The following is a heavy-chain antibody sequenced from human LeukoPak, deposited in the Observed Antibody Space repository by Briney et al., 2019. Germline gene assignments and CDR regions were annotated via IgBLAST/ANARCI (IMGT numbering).Heavy chain of an antibody. CDR3: ARDREQLVKGDYYYYMDV. CDR1: GYTFTGYY. D-gene: IGHD6-13*01. V-gene: IGHV1-2*02. Sequence: RRASVKVSCKASGYTFTGYYMHWVRQAPGQGLEWMGWINPNSGGTNYAQKFQGRVTMTRDTSISTAYMELSRLRSDDTAVYYCARDREQLVKGDYYYYMDVWGKGTTVTVSS. CDR2: INPNSGGT. J-gene: IGHJ6*03.